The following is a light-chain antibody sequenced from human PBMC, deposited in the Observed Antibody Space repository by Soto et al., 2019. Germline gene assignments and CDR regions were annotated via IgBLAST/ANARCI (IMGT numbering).Light chain of an antibody. J-gene: IGKJ1*01. V-gene: IGKV1-5*01. Sequence: GDRVTITCRASESVTIWLAWYQQKPGKAPRLLIYDASTLEGGVPSRFSASGSGTEFTLTISSQQPDDFATYYCEQYDSRSPWTFGQGTKVDIK. CDR1: ESVTIW. CDR3: EQYDSRSPWT. CDR2: DAS.